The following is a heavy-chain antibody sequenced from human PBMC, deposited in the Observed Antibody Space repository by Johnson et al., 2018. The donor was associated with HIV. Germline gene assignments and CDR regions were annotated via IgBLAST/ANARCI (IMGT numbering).Heavy chain of an antibody. D-gene: IGHD2-15*01. CDR1: GFTFSSYA. V-gene: IGHV3-64*01. Sequence: VQLVESGGGLVQPGGSLRLSCAASGFTFSSYAMHWVRQAPGKGLEYVSAISSNGGSTYYANSVKGRLTISRDNSKNTLYLQMGSLRAEDMAVYYCARDKCSGGRCYPDAFDIWGQGTMVTVYS. CDR3: ARDKCSGGRCYPDAFDI. J-gene: IGHJ3*02. CDR2: ISSNGGST.